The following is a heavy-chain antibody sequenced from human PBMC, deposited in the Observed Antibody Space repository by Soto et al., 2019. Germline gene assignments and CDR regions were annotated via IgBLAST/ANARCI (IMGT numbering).Heavy chain of an antibody. CDR2: ILHDGSAE. D-gene: IGHD4-4*01. Sequence: GSLGLSCAASGFTFTSYDMHWVRQAPGKGLEWMALILHDGSAEYYADSVKGRLTISRDNSRSTLYLQMNSLRAEDTAVYYCARSRDGYSFYFYYGMDGWGQGTTVTVSS. CDR3: ARSRDGYSFYFYYGMDG. V-gene: IGHV3-30*03. J-gene: IGHJ6*02. CDR1: GFTFTSYD.